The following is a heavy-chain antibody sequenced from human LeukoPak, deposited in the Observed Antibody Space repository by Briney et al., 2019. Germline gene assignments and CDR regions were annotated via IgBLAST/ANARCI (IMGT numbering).Heavy chain of an antibody. Sequence: GGSLRLSCTPSGLTFSNYWMSWVRQAPNKGLEWVANIKDDGSEEYYVDSVKGRLTISRDNAKNSLYLQMNSLRAEDTAVYYCAREPVRKRWFDSWGQGTLVTVSS. J-gene: IGHJ5*01. CDR3: AREPVRKRWFDS. D-gene: IGHD3-10*01. CDR2: IKDDGSEE. V-gene: IGHV3-7*03. CDR1: GLTFSNYW.